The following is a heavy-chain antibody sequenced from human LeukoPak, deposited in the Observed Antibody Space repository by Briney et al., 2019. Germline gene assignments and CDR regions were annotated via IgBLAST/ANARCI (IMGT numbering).Heavy chain of an antibody. Sequence: SGPTLVNPTQTLTLTCTFSGFSLSTSGVGVGWIRQPPGRALEWLALIYWNDDKRYSPSLKSRLTITKDTSKNQVVLTMTNMDPVDTATYYCAHRRAGGYYYGPFDPWGQGTLVTVSS. CDR1: GFSLSTSGVG. D-gene: IGHD3-10*01. CDR3: AHRRAGGYYYGPFDP. V-gene: IGHV2-5*01. J-gene: IGHJ5*02. CDR2: IYWNDDK.